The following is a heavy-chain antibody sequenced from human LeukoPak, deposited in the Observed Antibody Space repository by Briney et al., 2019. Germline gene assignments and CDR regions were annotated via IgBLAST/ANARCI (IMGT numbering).Heavy chain of an antibody. V-gene: IGHV3-21*04. CDR1: GFTFSSFT. D-gene: IGHD6-19*01. CDR3: AGDKTTGGWYEFDY. Sequence: NPGGSLRLSCAASGFTFSSFTMNWVRQAPGKGLEWVAAISSSSRDIFYADSVKGRFTISRDTSRNTVSLQMNSLRAEDTAVYYCAGDKTTGGWYEFDYWGQGTLVTVSS. CDR2: ISSSSRDI. J-gene: IGHJ4*02.